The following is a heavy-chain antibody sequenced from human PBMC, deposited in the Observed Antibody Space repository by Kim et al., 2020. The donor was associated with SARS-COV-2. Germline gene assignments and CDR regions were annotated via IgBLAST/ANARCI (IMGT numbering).Heavy chain of an antibody. CDR3: ARRGAARIPGFDP. D-gene: IGHD6-6*01. V-gene: IGHV4-30-2*01. J-gene: IGHJ5*02. Sequence: HPSLKSRVTISVDRSKNQFSLKLSSVTAADTAVYYCARRGAARIPGFDPWGQGTLVTVSS.